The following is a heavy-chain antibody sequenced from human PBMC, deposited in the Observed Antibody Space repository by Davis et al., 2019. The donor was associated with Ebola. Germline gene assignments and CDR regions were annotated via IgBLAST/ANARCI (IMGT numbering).Heavy chain of an antibody. J-gene: IGHJ4*02. CDR2: IKQDGSEK. CDR1: GFTFSSYW. V-gene: IGHV3-7*04. D-gene: IGHD3-16*01. Sequence: GESLKISCAASGFTFSSYWMSWVRQAPGKGLEWVANIKQDGSEKYYVDSVKGRFTISRDNAKNSLYLQMNSLRDEDTAVYYCARGGKREFDYWGQGTLVTVSS. CDR3: ARGGKREFDY.